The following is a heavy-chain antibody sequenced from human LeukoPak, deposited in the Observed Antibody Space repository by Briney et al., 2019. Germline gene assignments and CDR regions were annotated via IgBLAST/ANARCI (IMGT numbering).Heavy chain of an antibody. CDR3: ATSSDYYDSSDY. D-gene: IGHD3-22*01. V-gene: IGHV1-24*01. CDR2: FDPEDGET. J-gene: IGHJ4*02. Sequence: ASVKVSCKVSGYTLTELSMHWVRQAPGKGLEWMGGFDPEDGETIYAQKFQGRVTMTEDTSTDTAYMELSSLRPEDTAVYYCATSSDYYDSSDYWGQGTLVTVSS. CDR1: GYTLTELS.